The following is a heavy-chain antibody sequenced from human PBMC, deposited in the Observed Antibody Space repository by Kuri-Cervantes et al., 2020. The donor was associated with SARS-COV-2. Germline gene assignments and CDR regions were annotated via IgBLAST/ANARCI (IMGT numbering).Heavy chain of an antibody. D-gene: IGHD6-6*01. J-gene: IGHJ4*02. CDR3: AREGLYSSSSGFDY. Sequence: GESLKISCAASGFTFRNYGMHWVRQAPGKGLEWVAVIWYDGSNKYYADSVKGRFTISRDNSKNTLYLQMNSLRAEDTAVYYCAREGLYSSSSGFDYWGQGTLVTVSS. CDR2: IWYDGSNK. CDR1: GFTFRNYG. V-gene: IGHV3-30*19.